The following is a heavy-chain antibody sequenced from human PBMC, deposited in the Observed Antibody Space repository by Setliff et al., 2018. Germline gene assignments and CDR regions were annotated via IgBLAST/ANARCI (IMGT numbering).Heavy chain of an antibody. CDR3: AKAAYYYDSSGSYFDY. V-gene: IGHV3-7*03. J-gene: IGHJ4*02. CDR1: GFTFSSYW. Sequence: GESLRLSCAASGFTFSSYWMSWVRQAPGKGLEWVANINQDGSEKYYVDSVKGRFTISRDNSKNTLYLQMNSLRAEDTAVYYCAKAAYYYDSSGSYFDYWGQGTLVTVSS. CDR2: INQDGSEK. D-gene: IGHD3-22*01.